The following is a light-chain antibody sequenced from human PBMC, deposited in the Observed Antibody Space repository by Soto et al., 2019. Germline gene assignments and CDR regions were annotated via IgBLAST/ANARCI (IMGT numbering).Light chain of an antibody. V-gene: IGLV1-40*01. Sequence: QSVLTQPPSVSGAPGQTVTISCAGSNSNIGGGYVVHWYQQLPGTGLKLLIYENNDRPSGVPARFSGSKSGTSDSLAITGVQAEDDAAYYCQSSDSSLSAVVFGGGTKVTVL. CDR1: NSNIGGGYV. J-gene: IGLJ2*01. CDR2: ENN. CDR3: QSSDSSLSAVV.